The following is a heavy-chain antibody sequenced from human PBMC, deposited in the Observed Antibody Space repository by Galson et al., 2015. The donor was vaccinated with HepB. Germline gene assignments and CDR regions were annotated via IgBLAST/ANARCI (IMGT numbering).Heavy chain of an antibody. Sequence: SVKVSCKVSGYTLTELSMHWVRQAPGKGLEWMGGFDPEDGETIYAQKFQGRVTMTEDTSTDTAYMELSSLRSEDTAVYYCATALYSYGRRGEDYWGQGTLAAVSS. CDR1: GYTLTELS. D-gene: IGHD5-18*01. CDR2: FDPEDGET. CDR3: ATALYSYGRRGEDY. J-gene: IGHJ4*02. V-gene: IGHV1-24*01.